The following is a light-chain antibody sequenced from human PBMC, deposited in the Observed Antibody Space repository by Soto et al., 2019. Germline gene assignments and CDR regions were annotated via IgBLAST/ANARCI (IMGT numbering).Light chain of an antibody. CDR2: SNN. Sequence: QSVLTQPPSASGTPGQRVTISCSGSSSNIGSNTVNWYQQLPGTAPKLLIYSNNQRPSGVPDRFSGSKSGTSASLAISGLQSEDEADYYCAAWNDSLNGVVFGGGTKGTGL. CDR1: SSNIGSNT. CDR3: AAWNDSLNGVV. J-gene: IGLJ2*01. V-gene: IGLV1-44*01.